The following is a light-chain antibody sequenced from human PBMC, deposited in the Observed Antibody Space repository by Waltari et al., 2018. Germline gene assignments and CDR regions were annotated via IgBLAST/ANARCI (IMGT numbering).Light chain of an antibody. CDR3: SSQSSNNVVL. CDR1: SSDVGSYNS. V-gene: IGLV2-14*03. J-gene: IGLJ3*02. CDR2: DVS. Sequence: QSALTQPASVSGSPGQSITISCPGISSDVGSYNSVSWYQDHPGQGPKVIIYDVSDRPSGVSARFSGSKSGNTASLTISGLQAEDEADYYCSSQSSNNVVLFGGGTKVTVL.